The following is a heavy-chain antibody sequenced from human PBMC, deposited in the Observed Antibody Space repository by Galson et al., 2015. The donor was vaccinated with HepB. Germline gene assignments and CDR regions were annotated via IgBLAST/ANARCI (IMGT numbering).Heavy chain of an antibody. J-gene: IGHJ5*02. CDR1: GFSLSTSGVG. D-gene: IGHD3-22*01. V-gene: IGHV2-5*02. CDR3: AHEIYDSSGYPQGWFDP. CDR2: IYWDDDK. Sequence: PALVKPTQTLTLTCTFSGFSLSTSGVGVGWIRQPPGKALEWLALIYWDDDKRYSPSLKSRLTITKDTSKNQVVLTMTNMDPVDTATYYCAHEIYDSSGYPQGWFDPWGQGTLVTVSS.